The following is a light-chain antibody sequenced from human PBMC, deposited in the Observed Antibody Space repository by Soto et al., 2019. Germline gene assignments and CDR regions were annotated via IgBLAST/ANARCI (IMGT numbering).Light chain of an antibody. CDR2: EAS. Sequence: EFVLTQSPGTLSLSPAERATLSCRASQSVSSSYLAWYQQKPGQAPRLLIYEASSMATGIPDRFSGSGSGTDFTLTISRLEPEDFAVYYCQQYSSYPQTFGQGTKVDIK. J-gene: IGKJ1*01. CDR1: QSVSSSY. V-gene: IGKV3-20*01. CDR3: QQYSSYPQT.